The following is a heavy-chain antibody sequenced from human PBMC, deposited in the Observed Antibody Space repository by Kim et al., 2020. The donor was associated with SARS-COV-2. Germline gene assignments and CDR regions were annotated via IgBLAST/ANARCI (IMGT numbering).Heavy chain of an antibody. J-gene: IGHJ5*01. D-gene: IGHD2-21*02. CDR1: GGSISSSSYY. CDR2: IYYSGST. CDR3: ARDFGYPGGDCYLRS. Sequence: SETLSLTCTVSGGSISSSSYYWGWIRQPPGKGLEWIGSIYYSGSTYYNPSLKSRVTISVDTSKNQFSLKLSPVTAADTAVYYCARDFGYPGGDCYLRSWG. V-gene: IGHV4-39*07.